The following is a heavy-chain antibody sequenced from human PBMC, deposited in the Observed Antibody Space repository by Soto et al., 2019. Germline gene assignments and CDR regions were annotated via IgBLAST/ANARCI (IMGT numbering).Heavy chain of an antibody. CDR1: GYTFTGYY. CDR2: INPNSGGT. V-gene: IGHV1-2*02. D-gene: IGHD1-26*01. J-gene: IGHJ4*02. Sequence: QVQLVQSGAEVKKPGASVKVSCKASGYTFTGYYMHWVRQAPGQGLEWMGWINPNSGGTNYAQKFQGRVTMTRDTSISTAYMELSRLRSDDTAVDYCARDRLRGVGATTADYWGQGTLVTVSS. CDR3: ARDRLRGVGATTADY.